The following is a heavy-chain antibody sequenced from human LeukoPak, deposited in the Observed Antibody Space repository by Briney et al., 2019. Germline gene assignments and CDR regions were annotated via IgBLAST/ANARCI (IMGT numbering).Heavy chain of an antibody. J-gene: IGHJ3*01. CDR1: GGSITIGTW. Sequence: SETLSLTCAVSGGSITIGTWWTWVRQPPGQGLEWIGEVYYSGSPNYNSSLKSRVTISLDKTKNQFLLNLTSVTAADTAVYCCARGPRKWGQGTMVTVSS. CDR3: ARGPRK. V-gene: IGHV4-4*01. CDR2: VYYSGSP.